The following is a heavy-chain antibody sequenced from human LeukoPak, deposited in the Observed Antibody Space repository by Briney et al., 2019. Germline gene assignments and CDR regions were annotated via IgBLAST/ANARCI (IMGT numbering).Heavy chain of an antibody. CDR2: LYYSGST. J-gene: IGHJ6*03. Sequence: SETLSHPRTVSGGSISSSSYYWGWIRHPPGKGLEWIGSLYYSGSTYYNPSLKSRVTISVHTSKNQLSLRLSSVTAADTAVYYCARDPTAMVSHYYYYMDVWGKGTTVTVSS. V-gene: IGHV4-39*07. CDR1: GGSISSSSYY. D-gene: IGHD5-18*01. CDR3: ARDPTAMVSHYYYYMDV.